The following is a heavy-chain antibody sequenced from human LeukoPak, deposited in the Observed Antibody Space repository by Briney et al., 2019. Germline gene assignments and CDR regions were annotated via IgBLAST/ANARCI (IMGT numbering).Heavy chain of an antibody. CDR3: ARRDLGSSWSHFDH. CDR2: IFYSGNT. Sequence: SETLSLTCTVSGGSVSSKSYYWGWIRQPPGKGLEWVGSIFYSGNTYYNPSLKSRVTISVDTSKNQLSLRLSSVTAADTAAYYCARRDLGSSWSHFDHWGQGNLVTVSS. V-gene: IGHV4-39*01. D-gene: IGHD6-13*01. CDR1: GGSVSSKSYY. J-gene: IGHJ4*02.